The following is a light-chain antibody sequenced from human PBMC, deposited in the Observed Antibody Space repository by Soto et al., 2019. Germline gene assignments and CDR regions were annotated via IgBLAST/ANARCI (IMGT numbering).Light chain of an antibody. J-gene: IGLJ3*02. CDR1: SSDVGSYKL. V-gene: IGLV2-23*01. CDR2: EDS. Sequence: QSALTQPASVSGSPGQSITISCTGTSSDVGSYKLVSWYQQHPGKAPKLIIYEDSKGPSGVSNRFSGSKSGNTASLTISGLQAEDEADYYCCSYAGSSIWVFGGGTQLTVL. CDR3: CSYAGSSIWV.